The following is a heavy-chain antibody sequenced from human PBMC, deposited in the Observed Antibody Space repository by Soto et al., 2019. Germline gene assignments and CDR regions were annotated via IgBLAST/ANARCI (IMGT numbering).Heavy chain of an antibody. Sequence: SQTLSLTCAISGDSVSSNSATWNWIRQSPSRGLEWLGRTYYRSNWHNEYAVSVKSRMTINPDTSKNQFSLQLNSVTPEDTAVYYCARDAGGSGYYNSWGQGTLVTVSS. V-gene: IGHV6-1*01. CDR3: ARDAGGSGYYNS. J-gene: IGHJ4*02. D-gene: IGHD3-22*01. CDR1: GDSVSSNSAT. CDR2: TYYRSNWHN.